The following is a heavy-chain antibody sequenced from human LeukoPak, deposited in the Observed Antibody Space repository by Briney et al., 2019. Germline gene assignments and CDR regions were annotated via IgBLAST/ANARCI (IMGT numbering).Heavy chain of an antibody. Sequence: GASVKVSCKASGYTFTGYYMHWVRQAPGQGLEWMGWINPNSGGTNYAQKFQGRVTMTRDTSISTAYMELSRLRSDDTAVYYCASPYYYFGSGSGYGAQGPLVTVPS. CDR2: INPNSGGT. V-gene: IGHV1-2*02. D-gene: IGHD3-3*01. J-gene: IGHJ4*02. CDR1: GYTFTGYY. CDR3: ASPYYYFGSGSGY.